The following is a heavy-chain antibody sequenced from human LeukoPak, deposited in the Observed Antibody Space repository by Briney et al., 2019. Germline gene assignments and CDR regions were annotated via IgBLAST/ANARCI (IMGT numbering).Heavy chain of an antibody. J-gene: IGHJ6*02. V-gene: IGHV3-30-3*01. Sequence: GRSLRLSCAASGFTFSSYAMHWVRQAPGKGLEWVAVISYDGSNKYYADSVKGRFTISRDYSKNTLYLQMNSLRAEDTAVYYCARVSLRFLEWFSMDVWGQGTTVTVSS. CDR2: ISYDGSNK. CDR3: ARVSLRFLEWFSMDV. CDR1: GFTFSSYA. D-gene: IGHD3-3*01.